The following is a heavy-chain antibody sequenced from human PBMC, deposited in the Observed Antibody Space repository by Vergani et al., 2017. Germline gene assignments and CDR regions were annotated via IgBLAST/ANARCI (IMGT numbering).Heavy chain of an antibody. CDR1: GFTFSNYG. D-gene: IGHD6-13*01. CDR2: IWYDGSNK. V-gene: IGHV3-33*08. J-gene: IGHJ4*02. Sequence: QVQLVESGGGVVQPGRSLRLSCAASGFTFSNYGMHWVRQAPGKGLEWVAVIWYDGSNKYYTDSVEGRFTISRDNSKNTLYLQMNSLRAEDTAVYYCARDYSSTCLDYWGQGTLVTVSS. CDR3: ARDYSSTCLDY.